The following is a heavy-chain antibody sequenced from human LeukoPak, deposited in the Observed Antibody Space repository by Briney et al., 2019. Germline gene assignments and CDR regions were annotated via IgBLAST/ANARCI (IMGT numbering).Heavy chain of an antibody. D-gene: IGHD2-2*01. J-gene: IGHJ4*02. CDR2: IYHSGST. Sequence: SETLSLTCAVSGYAISSGYYWGWIRQPPGKGLEWIGSIYHSGSTYYNPSLKSRVTISVDTSKNQFSLKLSSVTAADTAVYYCARSLVVPAAIGSYYFDYWGQGTLVTVSS. V-gene: IGHV4-38-2*01. CDR1: GYAISSGYY. CDR3: ARSLVVPAAIGSYYFDY.